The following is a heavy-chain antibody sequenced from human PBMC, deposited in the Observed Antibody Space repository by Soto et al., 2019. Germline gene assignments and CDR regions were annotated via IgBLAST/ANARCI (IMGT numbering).Heavy chain of an antibody. CDR3: ARVSWREKYGMDV. V-gene: IGHV3-11*01. CDR1: GFTFSDSY. J-gene: IGHJ6*02. Sequence: GGSLRLPCAASGFTFSDSYMSWIRQAPGKGLEWISYITFSGNTVYYADSLKGRFTISRDNAKNSLYLQMNRLRAEDTAVYYCARVSWREKYGMDVWGQGTTVTVSS. CDR2: ITFSGNTV.